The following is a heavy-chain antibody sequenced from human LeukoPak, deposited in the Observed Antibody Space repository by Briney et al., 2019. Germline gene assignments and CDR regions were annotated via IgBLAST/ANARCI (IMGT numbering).Heavy chain of an antibody. CDR1: GYTFSDYY. J-gene: IGHJ4*02. CDR3: ARQTLWNLPYFDY. V-gene: IGHV1-18*04. CDR2: ISGYNGDT. D-gene: IGHD1-1*01. Sequence: ASVRVSCKASGYTFSDYYIHWVRQAPGQGLEWMGWISGYNGDTKYAQKLQGRVTMTTDTSMSTAYMELRSLRSDDTAVYYCARQTLWNLPYFDYWGQGTLVTVSS.